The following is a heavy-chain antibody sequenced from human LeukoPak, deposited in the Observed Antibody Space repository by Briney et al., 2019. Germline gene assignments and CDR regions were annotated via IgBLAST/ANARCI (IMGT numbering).Heavy chain of an antibody. V-gene: IGHV3-30*18. CDR3: AKRPSDYGDYVSYFDY. J-gene: IGHJ4*02. CDR2: ISDDGRRK. D-gene: IGHD4-17*01. Sequence: PGRSLRLSCAASRFTFSSDGMHWVRQAPGKGLEWVGVISDDGRRKDYADSVKGRFTISRDNSKDTLYLQMNSLRAEDTAVYYCAKRPSDYGDYVSYFDYWGQGTLVTVSS. CDR1: RFTFSSDG.